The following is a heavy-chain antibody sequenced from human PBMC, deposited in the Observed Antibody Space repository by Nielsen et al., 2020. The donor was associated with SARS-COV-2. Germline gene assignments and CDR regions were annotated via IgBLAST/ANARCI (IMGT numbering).Heavy chain of an antibody. Sequence: GESLKISCAASGFTFSSYSMNWVRQAPGKGLEWISYISSSSNPIYHADSVKGRFTISRDNSKNTLYLQMNSLRAEDTAVYYCAREGIVGATTGFDYWGQGTLVTVSS. CDR2: ISSSSNPI. J-gene: IGHJ4*02. CDR1: GFTFSSYS. D-gene: IGHD1-26*01. V-gene: IGHV3-48*01. CDR3: AREGIVGATTGFDY.